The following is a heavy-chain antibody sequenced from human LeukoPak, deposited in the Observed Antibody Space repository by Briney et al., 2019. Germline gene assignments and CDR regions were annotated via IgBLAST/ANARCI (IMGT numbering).Heavy chain of an antibody. J-gene: IGHJ4*02. D-gene: IGHD6-19*01. CDR2: IYSGST. V-gene: IGHV4-30-2*01. CDR1: GGSISSGAYY. CDR3: ASLVTIAVAGRGYFDY. Sequence: SETLSLTCTVSGGSISSGAYYWSWIRQPPGKGLEWIGYIYSGSTYYNPSLRSRVTMSVDRSENQFSLNLSSVTAADTAVYYCASLVTIAVAGRGYFDYWGQGTLVTVSS.